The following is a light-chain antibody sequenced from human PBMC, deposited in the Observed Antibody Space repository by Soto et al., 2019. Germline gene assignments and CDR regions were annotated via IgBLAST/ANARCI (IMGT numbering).Light chain of an antibody. CDR1: QSIHTN. V-gene: IGKV3-15*01. J-gene: IGKJ1*01. Sequence: ETVMTQSEATLSVSPGERATLSCRASQSIHTNLAWYQQKPGQPPRLLIYGASTRVTGIPTRFSGSGSGTEFTLTLSSLQSEDFAVYYCQQYNNWPRTFGQGTKVEIK. CDR3: QQYNNWPRT. CDR2: GAS.